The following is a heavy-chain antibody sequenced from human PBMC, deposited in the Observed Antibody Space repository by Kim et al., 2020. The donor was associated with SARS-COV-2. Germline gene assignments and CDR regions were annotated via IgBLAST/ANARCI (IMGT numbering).Heavy chain of an antibody. CDR3: ARVLSDVEMATMKFWYFDL. CDR1: GGSISSYY. V-gene: IGHV4-59*01. CDR2: IYYSGST. J-gene: IGHJ2*01. Sequence: SETLSLTCTVSGGSISSYYWSWIRQPPGKGLEWIGYIYYSGSTNYNPSLKSRVTISVDTSKNQFSLKLSSVTAADTAVYYCARVLSDVEMATMKFWYFDLWGRGTLVTVSS. D-gene: IGHD5-12*01.